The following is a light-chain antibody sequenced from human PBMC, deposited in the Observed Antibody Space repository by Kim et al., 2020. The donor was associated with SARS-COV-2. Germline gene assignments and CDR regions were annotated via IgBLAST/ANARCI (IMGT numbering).Light chain of an antibody. CDR3: QQYNNWPPRT. Sequence: SPGERATPPCRSSESVSGNVCWYQQKPGQAARLLINGASTRATSIPARVSGSGYGTEFTLTTSSRQSEDFAVYYGQQYNNWPPRTFGGGTKVDIK. J-gene: IGKJ4*01. CDR2: GAS. CDR1: ESVSGN. V-gene: IGKV3-15*01.